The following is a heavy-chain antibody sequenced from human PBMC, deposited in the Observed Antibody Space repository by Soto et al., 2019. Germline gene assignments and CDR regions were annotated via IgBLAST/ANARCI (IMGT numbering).Heavy chain of an antibody. CDR3: ARIFDFWSGYYFSY. J-gene: IGHJ4*02. D-gene: IGHD3-3*01. CDR2: IFWDDDK. V-gene: IGHV2-5*02. Sequence: GSTLVNATHTLTLTCTFAGFSLSTSGVAVGWIRRAPRKAPECLAFIFWDDDKRYSPSLENRLTITKDTSKNQVVLTMTNMDTVDTATYYCARIFDFWSGYYFSYWGRGTLVTVSS. CDR1: GFSLSTSGVA.